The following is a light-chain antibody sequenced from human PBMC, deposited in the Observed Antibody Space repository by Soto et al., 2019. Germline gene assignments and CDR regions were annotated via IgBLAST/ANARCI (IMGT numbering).Light chain of an antibody. J-gene: IGLJ1*01. Sequence: ALTQPASVSGSPGQSITISCTGTSSDVGGYNYVSWYQQHPGKAPKLMIYDVSNRPSGVSNRFSGSKSGNTASLTISGLQAEDEADYYCSSYTSSSTRVFVTGTKVTVL. CDR2: DVS. CDR1: SSDVGGYNY. V-gene: IGLV2-14*01. CDR3: SSYTSSSTRV.